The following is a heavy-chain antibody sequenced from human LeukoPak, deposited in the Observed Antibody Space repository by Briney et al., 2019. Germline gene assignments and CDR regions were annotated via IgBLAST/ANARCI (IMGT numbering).Heavy chain of an antibody. D-gene: IGHD3-22*01. CDR2: ISSNGGTT. CDR3: VRDPAAYYYDSTFDY. V-gene: IGHV3-64D*09. J-gene: IGHJ4*02. Sequence: GGSLRLSCSASGFTFSNHAMHWIRQAPGKGLEFVAAISSNGGTTYHADSVEGRFAISRDNSKNTLFLQMTFLRIEDTAVYYCVRDPAAYYYDSTFDYWGQGTLVTVSA. CDR1: GFTFSNHA.